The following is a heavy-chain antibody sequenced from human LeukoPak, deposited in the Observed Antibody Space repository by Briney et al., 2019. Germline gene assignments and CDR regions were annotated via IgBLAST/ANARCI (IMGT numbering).Heavy chain of an antibody. CDR2: IYYSGST. V-gene: IGHV4-59*12. Sequence: SETLSLTCTVSGGSISSYYWSWIRQPPGKGLEWIGYIYYSGSTNYNPSLKSRVTISVDTSKNQFSLKLSSVTAADTAVYYCASAPDYDSSGYSKSFDYWGQGTLVTVSS. CDR3: ASAPDYDSSGYSKSFDY. J-gene: IGHJ4*02. D-gene: IGHD3-22*01. CDR1: GGSISSYY.